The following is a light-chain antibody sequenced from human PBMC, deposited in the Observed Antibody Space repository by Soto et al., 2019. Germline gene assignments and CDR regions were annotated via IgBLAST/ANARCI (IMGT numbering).Light chain of an antibody. CDR3: CSYAGSGTWV. J-gene: IGLJ3*02. CDR1: SSDVGSYNL. V-gene: IGLV2-23*01. Sequence: QSALTKPASVSGSPGQSITISCTGSSSDVGSYNLVSWYQHHPGKAPKIMIYEGSKRPSGVSNRFSGSKSGNTASLTVSGLQAEDEADYYCCSYAGSGTWVFGAGTKLTVL. CDR2: EGS.